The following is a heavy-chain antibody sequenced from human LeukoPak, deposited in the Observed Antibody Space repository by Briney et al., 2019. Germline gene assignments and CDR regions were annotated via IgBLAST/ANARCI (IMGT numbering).Heavy chain of an antibody. CDR2: ISGSGGST. CDR3: ARGAHDYVWGSYRSYWFDP. Sequence: GGTLRLSCAASGFTFSSYGMSWVRQAPGKGLEWVSAISGSGGSTYYADSVKGRFTISRDNSKNTLYLQMNSLRAEDTAVYYCARGAHDYVWGSYRSYWFDPWGQGTLVTVSS. V-gene: IGHV3-23*01. J-gene: IGHJ5*02. CDR1: GFTFSSYG. D-gene: IGHD3-16*02.